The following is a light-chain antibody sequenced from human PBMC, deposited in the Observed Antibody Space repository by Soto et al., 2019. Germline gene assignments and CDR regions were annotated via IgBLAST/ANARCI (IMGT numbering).Light chain of an antibody. CDR1: HSVSSNY. J-gene: IGKJ1*01. Sequence: EIVLTQSPGTLSLSPGERATLSCRSSHSVSSNYLAWYQQKPGQAPRLLIYDVSSRATGIPDRFSGSGSGTDFTLTIIRLEPVDFAVYYCQQYGISPTFGQGTNVEIK. CDR2: DVS. V-gene: IGKV3-20*01. CDR3: QQYGISPT.